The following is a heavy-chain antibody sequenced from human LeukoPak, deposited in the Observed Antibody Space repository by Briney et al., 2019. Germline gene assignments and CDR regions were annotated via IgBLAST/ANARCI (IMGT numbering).Heavy chain of an antibody. J-gene: IGHJ2*01. D-gene: IGHD2-15*01. CDR3: ARVGDIVVVVATDWYFDL. CDR1: GGSFSDYY. CDR2: INHSGST. Sequence: PSETLSLTCAVYGGSFSDYYWSWIRQTPGKGLEWIGEINHSGSTNYNPSLKSRVTISVDTSKNQFSLKLSSVTAADTAVYYCARVGDIVVVVATDWYFDLWGRGTLVTVSS. V-gene: IGHV4-34*01.